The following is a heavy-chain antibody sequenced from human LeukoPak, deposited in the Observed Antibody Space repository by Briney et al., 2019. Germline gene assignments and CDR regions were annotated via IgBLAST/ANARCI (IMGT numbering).Heavy chain of an antibody. CDR2: ISSSSSYI. CDR3: ARVGGGGYNYEAFDI. J-gene: IGHJ3*02. CDR1: GFTFSSYS. D-gene: IGHD5-24*01. V-gene: IGHV3-21*01. Sequence: GGSLRLSCAASGFTFSSYSMNWVRQAPGKGLEWVPSISSSSSYIYYADSVKGRFTISRDHAKNSLYLQMNSLRAEDTAVYYCARVGGGGYNYEAFDIWGQGTMVTVSS.